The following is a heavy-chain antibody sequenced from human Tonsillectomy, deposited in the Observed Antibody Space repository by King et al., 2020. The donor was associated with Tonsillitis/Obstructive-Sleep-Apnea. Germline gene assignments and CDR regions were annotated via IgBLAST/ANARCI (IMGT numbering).Heavy chain of an antibody. CDR3: AREGARGSSYGPGDGMDV. Sequence: VQLVESGGGVVQPGRSLRLSCAASGFTFSSYAMHWVRQAPGKGLEWVAVISYDGSNKYYADSVKGRFTIFRDKSKNTLYLQMTSLRAEDTAVYYCAREGARGSSYGPGDGMDVWGQGTTVTVSS. J-gene: IGHJ6*02. D-gene: IGHD5-18*01. V-gene: IGHV3-30*04. CDR1: GFTFSSYA. CDR2: ISYDGSNK.